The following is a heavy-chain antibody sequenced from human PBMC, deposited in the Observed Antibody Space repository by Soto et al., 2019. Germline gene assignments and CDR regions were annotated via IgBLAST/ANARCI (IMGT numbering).Heavy chain of an antibody. Sequence: LSLTCTVSGGSISSGGYYWSWIRQHPGKGLEWIGYIYYSGSTYYNPSLKSRVTIPVDTSKNQFSLKLSSVTAADTAVYYCARDLRDYYYYGMDAWGQGTTVTVSS. J-gene: IGHJ6*02. V-gene: IGHV4-31*03. CDR2: IYYSGST. CDR1: GGSISSGGYY. CDR3: ARDLRDYYYYGMDA.